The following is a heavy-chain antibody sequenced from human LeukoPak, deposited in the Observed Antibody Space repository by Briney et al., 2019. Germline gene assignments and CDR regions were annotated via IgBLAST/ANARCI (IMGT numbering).Heavy chain of an antibody. J-gene: IGHJ4*02. V-gene: IGHV3-30*02. D-gene: IGHD1-7*01. Sequence: PGGSLRLSCEASGFTFSSYGMHWVRQAPGKGLEWVAFIWHDGSNKEHADSVKGRFTISRDNSKRTLYLQMDSLRAEDTAVYYCAKPKHKWNYSADWGQGTLVIVSS. CDR2: IWHDGSNK. CDR3: AKPKHKWNYSAD. CDR1: GFTFSSYG.